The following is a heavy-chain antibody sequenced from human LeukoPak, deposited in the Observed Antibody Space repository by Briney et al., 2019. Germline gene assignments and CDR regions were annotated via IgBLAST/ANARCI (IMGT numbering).Heavy chain of an antibody. J-gene: IGHJ4*02. CDR2: ISYDGTDK. Sequence: PGGSLRLSCAASGFIFSTHGVHWVRQAPGKGLEWVAVISYDGTDKYYADFVKGRFTISRDNSKNTLYLQMNSLRTEDTAVYYCAKDRLGTPLIDYWGQGTLVTVSS. V-gene: IGHV3-30*18. CDR3: AKDRLGTPLIDY. CDR1: GFIFSTHG. D-gene: IGHD1-14*01.